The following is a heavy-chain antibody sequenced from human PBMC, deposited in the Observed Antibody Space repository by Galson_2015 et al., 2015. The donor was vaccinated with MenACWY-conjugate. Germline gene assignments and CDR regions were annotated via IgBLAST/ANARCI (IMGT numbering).Heavy chain of an antibody. J-gene: IGHJ4*02. D-gene: IGHD1-20*01. CDR2: IYYSGST. CDR3: ARRQYNWNEGYYFDY. Sequence: SESLSLTCPVSGGSISSSYWSWIRQPPGEGLEWLGYIYYSGSTNYNPSLKSRVTISVDTSKNQFSLKLSPVTAADTAVYYCARRQYNWNEGYYFDYRGQGTLFTVSS. V-gene: IGHV4-59*01. CDR1: GGSISSSY.